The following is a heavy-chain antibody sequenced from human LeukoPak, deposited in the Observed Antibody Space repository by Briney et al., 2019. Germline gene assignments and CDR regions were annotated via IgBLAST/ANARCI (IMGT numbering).Heavy chain of an antibody. V-gene: IGHV4-59*08. Sequence: SETLSLTCTVSGGSIRGYYWSWIRQPPGRGLEWIGYIYYSGSTNYNPSLQSRVTISVDTSKNQFSLNLTSVTAADTAVYYCARYGSGTYPRFDYWGQGILVTVSS. J-gene: IGHJ4*02. CDR1: GGSIRGYY. D-gene: IGHD3-10*01. CDR2: IYYSGST. CDR3: ARYGSGTYPRFDY.